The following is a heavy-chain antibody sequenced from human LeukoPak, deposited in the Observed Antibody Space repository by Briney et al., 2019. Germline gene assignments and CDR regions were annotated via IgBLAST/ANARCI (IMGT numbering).Heavy chain of an antibody. CDR2: IYSGGDT. Sequence: GGSLRLSCAASGFTVSSDYMSWVRQAPGKGLEWVSFIYSGGDTYYADSVKGRFTISRDNSKNTLYLQMNSLRAEDTAVYYCARDDGRFHGHYNYWGQGTLVTVSS. D-gene: IGHD4-17*01. J-gene: IGHJ4*02. V-gene: IGHV3-66*01. CDR1: GFTVSSDY. CDR3: ARDDGRFHGHYNY.